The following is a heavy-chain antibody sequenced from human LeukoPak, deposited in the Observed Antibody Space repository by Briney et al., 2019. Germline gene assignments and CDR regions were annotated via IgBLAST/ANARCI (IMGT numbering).Heavy chain of an antibody. CDR3: AKDRTVVPAAMLSGDV. D-gene: IGHD2-2*01. V-gene: IGHV3-23*01. CDR2: ISGSGGST. Sequence: PGGSLRLSCAASGFTFSSYAMSWVRQAPGKGLEWVSAISGSGGSTYYADSVKGRFTISRDNSKNTLYLQMNSLRAEDTAVYYCAKDRTVVPAAMLSGDVWGQGTTVTVSS. J-gene: IGHJ6*02. CDR1: GFTFSSYA.